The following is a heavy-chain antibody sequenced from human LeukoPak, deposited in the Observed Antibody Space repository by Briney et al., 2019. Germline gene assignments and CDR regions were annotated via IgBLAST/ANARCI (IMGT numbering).Heavy chain of an antibody. J-gene: IGHJ4*02. CDR2: IWYDGSNK. D-gene: IGHD6-13*01. Sequence: GRSLRLSCAASGFTFSSYGMHWVRQAPGKGLEWVAVIWYDGSNKYYADSVKGRFTISRDNSKNTLYLQMNSLRAEDTAVYYCATTGVAAAGTVYWGQGTLVTVSS. V-gene: IGHV3-33*01. CDR1: GFTFSSYG. CDR3: ATTGVAAAGTVY.